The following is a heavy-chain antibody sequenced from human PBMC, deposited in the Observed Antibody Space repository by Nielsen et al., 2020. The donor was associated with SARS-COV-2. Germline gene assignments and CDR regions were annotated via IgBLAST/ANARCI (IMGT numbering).Heavy chain of an antibody. Sequence: GESLKISCAASAFTFSTYWMHWVRQAPGKGLVWVSRINSDGSSTSYADSVKGRFTISRDNAKNTLYLQMNSLRAEDTALYYCARDHTNDYWGQGTLVTVSS. V-gene: IGHV3-74*01. CDR1: AFTFSTYW. CDR2: INSDGSST. CDR3: ARDHTNDY. D-gene: IGHD3-3*01. J-gene: IGHJ4*02.